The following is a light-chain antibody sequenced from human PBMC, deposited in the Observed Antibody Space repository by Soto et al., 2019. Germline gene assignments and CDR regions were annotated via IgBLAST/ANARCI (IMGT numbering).Light chain of an antibody. J-gene: IGLJ2*01. Sequence: QSVLTQPPSASGSPGQSVTISCTGTSSDVGGYNSVSWYQQHPGKAPKLLIYEVCKRPSGVPDRFSASKSDNTASLTVSGLQAEDEADYYCSSYAGSKNLVFGGGTKLTVL. CDR2: EVC. V-gene: IGLV2-8*01. CDR1: SSDVGGYNS. CDR3: SSYAGSKNLV.